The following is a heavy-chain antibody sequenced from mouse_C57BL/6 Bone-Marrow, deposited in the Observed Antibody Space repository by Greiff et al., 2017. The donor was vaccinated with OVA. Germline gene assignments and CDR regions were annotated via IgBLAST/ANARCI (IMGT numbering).Heavy chain of an antibody. CDR3: ARHGRLLRWMFAY. V-gene: IGHV5-12*01. CDR2: ISNGGGST. Sequence: EVHLVESGGGLVQPGGSLKLSCAASGFTFSDYYMYWVRQTPEKRLEWVAYISNGGGSTYYPDTVKGRFTISRDNAKNTLYLQMSRLKSEDTAMYYCARHGRLLRWMFAYWGQGTLVTVSA. D-gene: IGHD1-1*01. CDR1: GFTFSDYY. J-gene: IGHJ3*01.